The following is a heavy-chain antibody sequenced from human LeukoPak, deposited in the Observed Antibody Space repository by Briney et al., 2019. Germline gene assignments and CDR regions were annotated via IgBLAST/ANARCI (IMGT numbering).Heavy chain of an antibody. Sequence: SETLSLTCTVSGGSISNGDYYWSWIRQHPEKGLEWIGYIYYSGRTFHNPSLKSRVILSVEMSKNHFSLSLSSVTAADTAVYYCARVRAYRSGFGGFDPWGQGTLVTVSS. J-gene: IGHJ5*02. D-gene: IGHD5-12*01. CDR3: ARVRAYRSGFGGFDP. CDR2: IYYSGRT. V-gene: IGHV4-31*03. CDR1: GGSISNGDYY.